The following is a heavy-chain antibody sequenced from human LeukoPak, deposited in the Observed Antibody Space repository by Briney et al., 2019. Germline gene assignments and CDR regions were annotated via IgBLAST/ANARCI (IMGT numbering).Heavy chain of an antibody. D-gene: IGHD3-10*01. CDR3: ARDNGRGEEFVFDP. Sequence: GGSLRLSCAASGFTFSSYEMNWVRQAPGKGLEWVSYISSSGSTIYYADSVKGRFTISRDNAKNSLYLQMNSLRAEDTAVYYCARDNGRGEEFVFDPWGQGTLVTVSS. CDR2: ISSSGSTI. V-gene: IGHV3-48*03. CDR1: GFTFSSYE. J-gene: IGHJ5*02.